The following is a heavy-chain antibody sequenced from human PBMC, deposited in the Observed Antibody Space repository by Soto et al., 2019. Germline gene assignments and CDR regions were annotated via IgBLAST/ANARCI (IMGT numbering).Heavy chain of an antibody. V-gene: IGHV4-59*01. Sequence: PSETLSLTCTVSGGSLSNYYWSWSRQPPGKGLEWIGFIYYSGNTYYNPSLKSRVAISVDTSKNQFSLELSSVIAADTAVYFCARRMRGASGNFDYWSQGTLVTVS. CDR2: IYYSGNT. CDR1: GGSLSNYY. J-gene: IGHJ4*02. D-gene: IGHD2-8*01. CDR3: ARRMRGASGNFDY.